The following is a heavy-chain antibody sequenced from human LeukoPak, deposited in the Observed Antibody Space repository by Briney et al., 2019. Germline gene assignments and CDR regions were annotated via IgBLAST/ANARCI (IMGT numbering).Heavy chain of an antibody. CDR1: GYTFTCYY. Sequence: GASVKVSCKASGYTFTCYYMHWVRHSPGQGLEWMGWINPNSGGTNYAQKFQGRVTMTRDTSISTAYMELSRLRSDDTAVYYCARVGAIAAASGLWYMDVWGKGTTVTVSS. CDR3: ARVGAIAAASGLWYMDV. J-gene: IGHJ6*03. CDR2: INPNSGGT. D-gene: IGHD6-13*01. V-gene: IGHV1-2*02.